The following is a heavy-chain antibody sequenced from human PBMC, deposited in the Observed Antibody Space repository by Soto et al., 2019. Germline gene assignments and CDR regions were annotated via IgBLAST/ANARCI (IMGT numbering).Heavy chain of an antibody. CDR3: AKEGDFGVVVAGWFDP. Sequence: QPGGSLRLSCAASGFTFSSYAMSWVRQAPGKGLERVSAISGTGISTYHADSVKGRFTISRDNSKNTLYLQMNSLRAEDTAVYYCAKEGDFGVVVAGWFDPWGQGTLVTVSS. V-gene: IGHV3-23*01. J-gene: IGHJ5*02. CDR1: GFTFSSYA. D-gene: IGHD2-15*01. CDR2: ISGTGIST.